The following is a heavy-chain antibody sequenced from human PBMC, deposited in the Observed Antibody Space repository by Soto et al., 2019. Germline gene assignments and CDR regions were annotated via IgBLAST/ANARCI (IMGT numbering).Heavy chain of an antibody. CDR3: ATSNWFDP. J-gene: IGHJ5*02. CDR1: GGSISSRGYY. CDR2: IYYSGST. V-gene: IGHV4-39*01. Sequence: QLQLQESGPGLVKPSETLSLTCTVSGGSISSRGYYWGWIRQPPGKGLEWIGTIYYSGSTYYNPSLKRRVTTSVDTSKTQFSLKLSSVTAADTALYYCATSNWFDPWGQGTLVTVSS.